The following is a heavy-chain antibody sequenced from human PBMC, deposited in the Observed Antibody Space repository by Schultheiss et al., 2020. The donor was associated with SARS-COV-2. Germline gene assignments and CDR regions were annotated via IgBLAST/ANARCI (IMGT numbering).Heavy chain of an antibody. J-gene: IGHJ3*02. CDR3: AKADDSARGAFDI. D-gene: IGHD6-6*01. V-gene: IGHV3-48*03. Sequence: GGSLRLSCAASGFTFSSYEMNWVRQAPGKGLEWVSYISSSGSTIYYADSVKGRFTISRDNAKNSLYLQMNSLRAEDTALYYCAKADDSARGAFDIWGQGTMVTVSS. CDR1: GFTFSSYE. CDR2: ISSSGSTI.